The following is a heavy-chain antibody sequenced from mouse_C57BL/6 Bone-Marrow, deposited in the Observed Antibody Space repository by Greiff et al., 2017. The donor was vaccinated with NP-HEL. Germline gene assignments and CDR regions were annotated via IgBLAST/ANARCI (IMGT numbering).Heavy chain of an antibody. CDR1: GYTFTDYY. J-gene: IGHJ4*01. V-gene: IGHV1-26*01. CDR3: SGWVDSSGYDYAMDY. Sequence: EVQLQQSGPELVKPGASVKISCKASGYTFTDYYMNWVKQSHGKSLEWIGDINPNNGGTSYNQKFKGKATLTVDKSSNTAYIELRSLTSEDSAVYYCSGWVDSSGYDYAMDYWGQGTSVTVSS. D-gene: IGHD3-2*02. CDR2: INPNNGGT.